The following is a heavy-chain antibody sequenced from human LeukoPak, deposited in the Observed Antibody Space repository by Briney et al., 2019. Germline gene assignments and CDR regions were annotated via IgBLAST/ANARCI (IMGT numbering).Heavy chain of an antibody. CDR3: ARGGRFIDS. J-gene: IGHJ4*02. CDR1: GFTFSGYS. V-gene: IGHV3-21*01. Sequence: GGSLRLSCAASGFTFSGYSMNWVRQAPGKGLEWVSSINGGSSYIYYADSLRGRFTISRDNAKSSLYLQMNSLRVEDTAVYFCARGGRFIDSWGQGTLVTVSS. D-gene: IGHD3-3*01. CDR2: INGGSSYI.